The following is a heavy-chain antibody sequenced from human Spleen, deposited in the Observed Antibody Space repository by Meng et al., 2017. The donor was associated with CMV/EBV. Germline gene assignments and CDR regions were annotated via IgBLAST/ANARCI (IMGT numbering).Heavy chain of an antibody. J-gene: IGHJ4*02. D-gene: IGHD2-21*01. CDR3: ARDRAYSWRYDY. Sequence: SLKISCAASGFNFADYAMHWVRQAPGKGLEWVAGISWNGGRIEYAVSVRGRFTISRDNAKNSLYLQMNSLRAEDTAVYYCARDRAYSWRYDYWGQGTLVTVSS. CDR1: GFNFADYA. CDR2: ISWNGGRI. V-gene: IGHV3-9*01.